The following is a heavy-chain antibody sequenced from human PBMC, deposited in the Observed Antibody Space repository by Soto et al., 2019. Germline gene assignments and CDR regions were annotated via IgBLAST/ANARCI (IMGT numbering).Heavy chain of an antibody. CDR2: IYYSGST. Sequence: SETLSLTCTVSGGSISSSSYYWGWIRQPPGKGLEWIGSIYYSGSTYYNPSLKSRVTISVDTSKNQFSLKLSSVTAADTAVYYCARAYGDYGGNWYFDLWGRGTLVTVSS. CDR3: ARAYGDYGGNWYFDL. V-gene: IGHV4-39*01. J-gene: IGHJ2*01. CDR1: GGSISSSSYY. D-gene: IGHD4-17*01.